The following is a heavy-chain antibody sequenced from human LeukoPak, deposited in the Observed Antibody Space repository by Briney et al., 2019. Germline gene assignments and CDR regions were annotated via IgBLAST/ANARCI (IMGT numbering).Heavy chain of an antibody. Sequence: GGSLRLSCAASGFTFSSYAMSWVRQAPGKGLEWVSAISGSGGSTYYADSVKGRSTISRDNSKNTLYLQMNSLRAEDTAVYYCASPPDYDILTGYPRPLDYWGQGTLVTVSS. CDR2: ISGSGGST. D-gene: IGHD3-9*01. CDR1: GFTFSSYA. J-gene: IGHJ4*02. V-gene: IGHV3-23*01. CDR3: ASPPDYDILTGYPRPLDY.